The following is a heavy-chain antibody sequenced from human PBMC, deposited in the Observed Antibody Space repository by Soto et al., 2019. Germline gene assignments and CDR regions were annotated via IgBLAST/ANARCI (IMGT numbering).Heavy chain of an antibody. CDR3: ASSQRHWLLPYYYYGMDV. J-gene: IGHJ6*02. D-gene: IGHD3-9*01. CDR1: GGSISSSSYY. CDR2: IYYSGST. V-gene: IGHV4-39*01. Sequence: SETLALTCTVSGGSISSSSYYWGWIRQPPGKGLEWIGSIYYSGSTYYNPSLKSPVTISVDTSKNQFSLKLSSVTAADTAVYYCASSQRHWLLPYYYYGMDVWGQGPTVS.